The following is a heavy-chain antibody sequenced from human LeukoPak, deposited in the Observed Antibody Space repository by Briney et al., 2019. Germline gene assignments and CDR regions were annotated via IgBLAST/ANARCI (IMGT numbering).Heavy chain of an antibody. V-gene: IGHV3-21*01. CDR3: AREYYYDSSGYYFDY. CDR1: EFTFSSYS. CDR2: ISSSSSYI. Sequence: GGSLRLSCAASEFTFSSYSMNWVRQAPGKGLEWVSSISSSSSYIYYADSVKGRFTISRDNAKNSLYLQMNSLRAEDTAVYYCAREYYYDSSGYYFDYWGQGTLVTVSS. J-gene: IGHJ4*02. D-gene: IGHD3-22*01.